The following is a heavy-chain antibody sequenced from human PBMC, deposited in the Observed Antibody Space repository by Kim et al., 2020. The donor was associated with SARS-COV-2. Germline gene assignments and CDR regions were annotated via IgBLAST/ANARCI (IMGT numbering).Heavy chain of an antibody. CDR2: ISGSGGST. CDR1: GFTFRSYA. V-gene: IGHV3-23*01. J-gene: IGHJ4*02. D-gene: IGHD3-22*01. Sequence: GGSLRLSCAASGFTFRSYAMSWVRQAPGKGLEWVSAISGSGGSTYYADSVNGRFTISRDNSKNTLYLQMNSLRAEDTAVYYCAKEGGYYSLPGNFDYWGQGTLVTVSS. CDR3: AKEGGYYSLPGNFDY.